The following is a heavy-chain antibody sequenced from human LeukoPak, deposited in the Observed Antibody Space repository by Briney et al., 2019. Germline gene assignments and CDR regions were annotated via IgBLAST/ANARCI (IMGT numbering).Heavy chain of an antibody. J-gene: IGHJ3*02. D-gene: IGHD2-15*01. CDR1: GGTFSSYA. V-gene: IGHV1-69*06. CDR2: IIPIFGTA. CDR3: AGPTFHCSGGSCYSSAFDI. Sequence: GSSVKVSCKASGGTFSSYAISWVRQAPGQGLEWMGGIIPIFGTANYAQKFQGRVTITADKFTSTAYMELSSLRSEDTAVYYCAGPTFHCSGGSCYSSAFDIWGQGTMVTVSS.